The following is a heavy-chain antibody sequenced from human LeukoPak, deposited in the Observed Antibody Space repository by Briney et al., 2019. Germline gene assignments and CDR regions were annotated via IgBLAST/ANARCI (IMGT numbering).Heavy chain of an antibody. J-gene: IGHJ6*03. Sequence: NYAQKFQERVTITRDMSTSTAYMELSSLRSEDTAVYYCARGMVAYYYYMDVWGQGTTVTVSS. V-gene: IGHV1-58*01. D-gene: IGHD2-15*01. CDR3: ARGMVAYYYYMDV.